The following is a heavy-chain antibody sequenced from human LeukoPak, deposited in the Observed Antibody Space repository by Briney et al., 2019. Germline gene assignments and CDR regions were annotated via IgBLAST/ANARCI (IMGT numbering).Heavy chain of an antibody. V-gene: IGHV1-2*02. J-gene: IGHJ4*02. CDR3: ARANFQTGYYSSSWYKGGFDY. CDR1: GYTFTGYY. Sequence: ASVKVSCKASGYTFTGYYMHWVRQAPGQGLEWMGWINPNSGGTNYAQKFQGRVTMTRDTSISTAYMELSRLRSDDTAVYYCARANFQTGYYSSSWYKGGFDYWGQGTLVTVSS. CDR2: INPNSGGT. D-gene: IGHD6-13*01.